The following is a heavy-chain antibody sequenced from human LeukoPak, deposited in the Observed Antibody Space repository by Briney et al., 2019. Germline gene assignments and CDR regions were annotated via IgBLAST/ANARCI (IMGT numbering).Heavy chain of an antibody. CDR2: IYYSGST. V-gene: IGHV4-39*01. Sequence: SETLSLTCTVSGGSISSSSYYWGWIRQPPGKGLEWIGNIYYSGSTYYNPSLKSRVTISVDTSKNQFSLKLSSVTATDTAAYYCARTLGIVAALDYYYMDVWGKGTTVTVSS. J-gene: IGHJ6*03. CDR3: ARTLGIVAALDYYYMDV. D-gene: IGHD5-12*01. CDR1: GGSISSSSYY.